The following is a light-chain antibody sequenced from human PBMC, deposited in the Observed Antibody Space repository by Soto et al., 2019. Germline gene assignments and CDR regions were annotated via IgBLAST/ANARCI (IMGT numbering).Light chain of an antibody. V-gene: IGKV3-20*01. Sequence: EIVLTQSPGPLSLSPGERATLSCRSSQSVTSSYLAWYQQKPGQAPRLVMYGASIRTSGIPDRFSGSGSGTDFTLTISRLEPEDFAVYYCQQYVRAPWTFGQGTKVDI. J-gene: IGKJ1*01. CDR2: GAS. CDR1: QSVTSSY. CDR3: QQYVRAPWT.